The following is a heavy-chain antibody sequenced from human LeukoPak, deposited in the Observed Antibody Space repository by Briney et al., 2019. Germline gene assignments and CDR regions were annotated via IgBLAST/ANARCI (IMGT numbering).Heavy chain of an antibody. CDR2: IKQDGSKK. V-gene: IGHV3-7*04. CDR3: TRVGYIDEGIDY. J-gene: IGHJ4*02. CDR1: GFPFSSYW. Sequence: GGSLRLSCVASGFPFSSYWMTWVRQAPGKGLEWVANIKQDGSKKSYVDSVKGRFTISRDYAKNSLYLQMNSLRAEDTAIYYCTRVGYIDEGIDYWGQGTLVTVSS. D-gene: IGHD5-24*01.